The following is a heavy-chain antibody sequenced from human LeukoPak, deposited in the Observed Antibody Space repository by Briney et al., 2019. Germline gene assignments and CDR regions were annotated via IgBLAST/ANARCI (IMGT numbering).Heavy chain of an antibody. Sequence: GGSLRLSCAASGFTFDDYGMSWVRQAPGKGLEWVSGINWNGGSTGYADSVKGRFTISRDSAKNSLYLQMNSLRAEDTALYYCARGTLKAAATDFDYWGQGTLVTVSS. V-gene: IGHV3-20*04. CDR3: ARGTLKAAATDFDY. J-gene: IGHJ4*02. D-gene: IGHD6-13*01. CDR1: GFTFDDYG. CDR2: INWNGGST.